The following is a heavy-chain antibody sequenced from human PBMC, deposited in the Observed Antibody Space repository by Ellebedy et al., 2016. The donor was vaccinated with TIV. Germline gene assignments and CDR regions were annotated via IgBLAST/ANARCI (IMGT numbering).Heavy chain of an antibody. J-gene: IGHJ4*02. CDR3: SFKGVATRVY. CDR2: VSNSGDTT. D-gene: IGHD4-23*01. Sequence: GESLKISCEASGFTFSTFGMHWVRQAPGKGLEGVSAVSNSGDTTYYADSVKGRFTISRDNLKNTLYLQMSSLRAEDTAVYYCSFKGVATRVYWGQGTLVTVSS. CDR1: GFTFSTFG. V-gene: IGHV3-23*01.